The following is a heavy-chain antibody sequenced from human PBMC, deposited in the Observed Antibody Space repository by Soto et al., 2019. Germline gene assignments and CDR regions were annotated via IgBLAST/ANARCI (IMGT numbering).Heavy chain of an antibody. CDR1: GYNFANYW. CDR2: IYPGDSNT. D-gene: IGHD6-19*01. Sequence: GESLKISCKGSGYNFANYWIAWVRQMPEKGLEWMGIIYPGDSNTRYSPSFDGQVTISTDKSINTAYLQWSSLKASDTAMYYCARRITSSTGWDYWGQGTLVTVSS. CDR3: ARRITSSTGWDY. V-gene: IGHV5-51*01. J-gene: IGHJ4*02.